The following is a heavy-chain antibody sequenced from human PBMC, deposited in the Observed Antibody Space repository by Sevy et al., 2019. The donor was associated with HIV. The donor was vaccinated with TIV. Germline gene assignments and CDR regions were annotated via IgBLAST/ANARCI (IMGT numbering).Heavy chain of an antibody. J-gene: IGHJ4*02. V-gene: IGHV2-5*08. CDR2: IYWDDDK. D-gene: IGHD6-19*01. Sequence: SGPTLVKPTQTLTLTCTFSGFSLSTRGVRVSWIRQPPGEALEWLALIYWDDDKRYSPSLQSRLTITKDASKNKMFLTMTNMDPVDTATYFCAHSNNGGVSAGLRNYFYDYWGQGTLVTVSS. CDR3: AHSNNGGVSAGLRNYFYDY. CDR1: GFSLSTRGVR.